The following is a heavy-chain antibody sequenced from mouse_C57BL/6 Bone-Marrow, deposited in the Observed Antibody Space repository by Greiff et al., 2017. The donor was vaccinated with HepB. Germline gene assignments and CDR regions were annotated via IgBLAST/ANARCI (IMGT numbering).Heavy chain of an antibody. CDR1: GYTFTSYG. D-gene: IGHD2-2*01. CDR2: IYPRSGNT. J-gene: IGHJ2*01. CDR3: ARRTMVKDY. V-gene: IGHV1-81*01. Sequence: QVQLKESGAELARPGASVKLSCKASGYTFTSYGISWVKQRTGQGLEWIGEIYPRSGNTYYNEKFKGKATLTADKSSSTEYMELRSLTSEDSAVYFCARRTMVKDYWGQGTTLTVSS.